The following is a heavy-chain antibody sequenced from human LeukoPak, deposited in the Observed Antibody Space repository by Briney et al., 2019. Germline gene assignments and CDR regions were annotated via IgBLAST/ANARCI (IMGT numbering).Heavy chain of an antibody. J-gene: IGHJ5*02. CDR1: GFTFSSYA. V-gene: IGHV3-30-3*01. CDR3: ASNVDIVATMAPLRFDP. Sequence: GGSLRLSCAASGFTFSSYAMHWVRQAPGKGLEWVAVISYDGSNKYYADSVKGRFTISRDNSKNTLYLQMNSLRAVDTAVYYCASNVDIVATMAPLRFDPWGQGTLVTVSS. D-gene: IGHD5-12*01. CDR2: ISYDGSNK.